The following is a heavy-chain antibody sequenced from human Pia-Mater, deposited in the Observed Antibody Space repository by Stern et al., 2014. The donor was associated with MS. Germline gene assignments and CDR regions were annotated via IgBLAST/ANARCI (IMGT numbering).Heavy chain of an antibody. V-gene: IGHV1-69*01. Sequence: QVQLVESGAEVKKPGSSVKVSCKASGGTFNVYAINWLRQAPGQGLEWMGGIIPIFGTANYAQKFQGRVTITADESTRTSSMQLSSLRYDDTAVYYCARDGRHTDNYGLDVWGQGITVTVSS. CDR2: IIPIFGTA. J-gene: IGHJ6*02. CDR1: GGTFNVYA. D-gene: IGHD3-9*01. CDR3: ARDGRHTDNYGLDV.